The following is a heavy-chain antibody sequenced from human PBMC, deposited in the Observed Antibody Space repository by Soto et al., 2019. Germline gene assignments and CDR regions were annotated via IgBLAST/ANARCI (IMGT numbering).Heavy chain of an antibody. CDR3: TTGRFVVVLAAKGPNWFDP. Sequence: EVQLLESGGGLVKPGGSLRLSCAASGFTFSNAWMSWVRQAPGKGLEWVGRIKSKTDGGTTDYAAPVKGRFTISRDDSKNTLYLQLNSLKTEDTAVYYCTTGRFVVVLAAKGPNWFDPWGQGTLVTVSS. CDR2: IKSKTDGGTT. D-gene: IGHD2-15*01. V-gene: IGHV3-15*01. J-gene: IGHJ5*02. CDR1: GFTFSNAW.